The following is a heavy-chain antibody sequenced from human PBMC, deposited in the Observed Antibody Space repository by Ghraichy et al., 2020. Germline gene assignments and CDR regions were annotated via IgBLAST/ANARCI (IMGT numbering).Heavy chain of an antibody. V-gene: IGHV3-15*01. Sequence: GGSLRLSCAASGFTFSNAWMSWVRQALGKGLEWVGRIKSKTDGGTTDYAAPVKGRFTISRDDSKNTLYLQMNSLKTEDTAVYYCTTDHDYCSTTSCYYYYYGMDVWGQGTTVTVAS. J-gene: IGHJ6*02. CDR3: TTDHDYCSTTSCYYYYYGMDV. D-gene: IGHD2-2*01. CDR2: IKSKTDGGTT. CDR1: GFTFSNAW.